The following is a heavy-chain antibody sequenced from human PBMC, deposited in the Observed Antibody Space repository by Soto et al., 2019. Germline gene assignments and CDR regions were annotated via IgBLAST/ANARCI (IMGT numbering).Heavy chain of an antibody. D-gene: IGHD3-16*01. V-gene: IGHV4-31*03. CDR2: IFYSGPT. CDR1: GDSITSGVQY. Sequence: PSVTLSLTCSVCGDSITSGVQYWSSICQLPGKGLEWIGYIFYSGPTYYNPSLKSRVTIPVDTSKNQFSLKLNSVTAAVTAVYYCARDRVMLTFGGASEEWGIDSWGQG. CDR3: ARDRVMLTFGGASEEWGIDS. J-gene: IGHJ4*02.